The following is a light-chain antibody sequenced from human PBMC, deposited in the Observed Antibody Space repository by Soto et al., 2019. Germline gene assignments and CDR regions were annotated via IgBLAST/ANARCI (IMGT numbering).Light chain of an antibody. Sequence: EIVLAQSPGTLSLSPWEIATLSCRASQSVSSSYLAWYQQKPVQAPRLLIYGASTRATGIPARFSGSGSGTEFTLIISSLQSEDFAVYYCQQYNNWPPFTFGGGTKVDIK. CDR2: GAS. V-gene: IGKV3-15*01. CDR1: QSVSSSY. CDR3: QQYNNWPPFT. J-gene: IGKJ4*01.